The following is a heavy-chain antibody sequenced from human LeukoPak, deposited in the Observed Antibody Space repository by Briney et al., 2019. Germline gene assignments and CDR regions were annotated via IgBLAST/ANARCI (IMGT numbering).Heavy chain of an antibody. CDR1: GGTFSSYA. D-gene: IGHD3-3*01. CDR2: IIPIFGTA. V-gene: IGHV1-69*13. Sequence: GASVKVSCKASGGTFSSYAISWVRQAPGQGLEWMGGIIPIFGTANYAQKFQGRVTITADESTSTAYMELSSLRSEDTAVYYCARDQPDDFWSGTGAFDIWGQGTMVTVSS. CDR3: ARDQPDDFWSGTGAFDI. J-gene: IGHJ3*02.